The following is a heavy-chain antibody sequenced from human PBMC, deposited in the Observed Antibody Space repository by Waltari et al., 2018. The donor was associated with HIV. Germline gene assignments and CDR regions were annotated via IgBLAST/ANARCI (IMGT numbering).Heavy chain of an antibody. CDR2: IWYDGSNK. V-gene: IGHV3-30*18. D-gene: IGHD6-13*01. CDR3: AKDTRSYSSSWYNYYYGMDV. CDR1: GFTFGSYG. J-gene: IGHJ6*02. Sequence: QVQLVESGGGVVQPGRSLRLSCAASGFTFGSYGMPWVRKAPGQGLGWVAVIWYDGSNKYYADSVKGRFTISRDNSKNTLYLQMNSLRAEDTAMYYCAKDTRSYSSSWYNYYYGMDVWGQGTTVTVSS.